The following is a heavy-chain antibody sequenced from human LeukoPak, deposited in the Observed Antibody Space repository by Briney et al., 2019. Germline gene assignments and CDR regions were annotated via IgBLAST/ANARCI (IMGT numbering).Heavy chain of an antibody. CDR3: ASGVVWFGESSVREQDY. D-gene: IGHD3-10*01. CDR2: IYHSGST. V-gene: IGHV4-38-2*02. J-gene: IGHJ4*02. Sequence: SETLSLTCTVSGYSISSGYYWGWIRQPPGKGLEWIGSIYHSGSTYYNPSLKSRVTISVDTSKNQFSLKLSSVTAADTAVYYCASGVVWFGESSVREQDYWGQGTLVTVSS. CDR1: GYSISSGYY.